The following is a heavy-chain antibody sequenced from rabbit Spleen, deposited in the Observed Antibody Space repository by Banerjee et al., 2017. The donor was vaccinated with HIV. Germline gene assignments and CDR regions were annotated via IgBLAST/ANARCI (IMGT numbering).Heavy chain of an antibody. CDR3: ARDTGSSFSTYGMDL. V-gene: IGHV1S45*01. J-gene: IGHJ6*01. Sequence: QEQLVESGGGLVQPGGSLKLSCTASGFSFSNKAVMCWVRQAPGKGLEWIACIDIGSRDFTYYASWAKGRFIISKTSSTTVTLQMTSLTVADTATYFCARDTGSSFSTYGMDLWGPGTLVTVS. CDR1: GFSFSNKAV. D-gene: IGHD8-1*01. CDR2: IDIGSRDFT.